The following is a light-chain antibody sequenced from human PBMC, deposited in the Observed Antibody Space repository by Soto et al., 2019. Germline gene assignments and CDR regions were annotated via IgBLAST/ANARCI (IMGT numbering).Light chain of an antibody. V-gene: IGKV1-5*03. J-gene: IGKJ1*01. CDR1: QTSSSW. Sequence: DIQMSQSPSALSGSVRDRVTITCRASQTSSSWLAWYQQKPGKAPKLPIYKASTLKSGVPSRFSGSGSGTEFTLAISSLQPDDFATYYCQHYNSYSEAFGQGTKADI. CDR2: KAS. CDR3: QHYNSYSEA.